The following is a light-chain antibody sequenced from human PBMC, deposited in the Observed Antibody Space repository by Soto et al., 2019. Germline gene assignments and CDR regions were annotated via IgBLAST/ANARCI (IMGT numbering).Light chain of an antibody. V-gene: IGKV1-39*01. Sequence: DIQMTQSPSSLSTSIGDRVTITCRASQRINIYLNWYRQKPGKAPELLIYSASNLQSGVPSRFSGSGFGTDFTLTISSLQREDFATYYCQQSHITQYSFGQGTTVEIK. CDR3: QQSHITQYS. CDR1: QRINIY. CDR2: SAS. J-gene: IGKJ2*03.